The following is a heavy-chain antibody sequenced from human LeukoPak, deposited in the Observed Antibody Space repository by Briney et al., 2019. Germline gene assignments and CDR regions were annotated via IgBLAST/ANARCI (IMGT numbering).Heavy chain of an antibody. CDR3: ARGASRDGSGY. V-gene: IGHV3-66*01. Sequence: GGSLRLSCAASGFTVSSNYMSWVRQAPGKGLEWVSVIYSGGGTYYADSVKGRFTISRDNSKNTLYLQMNSLRAEDTAVYYCARGASRDGSGYWGQGTLVTVSS. D-gene: IGHD5-24*01. CDR2: IYSGGGT. CDR1: GFTVSSNY. J-gene: IGHJ4*02.